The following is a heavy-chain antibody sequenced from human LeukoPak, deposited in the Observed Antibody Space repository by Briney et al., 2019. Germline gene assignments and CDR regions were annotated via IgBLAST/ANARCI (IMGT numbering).Heavy chain of an antibody. Sequence: QPGGSLRLSCAASEFSFSKYKMNWVRQAPGKGLECVSHITTSGGTAYYADSVKGRFTISRDNAKNLLYLQMNSLRAEDTAVYYCARDWPGWSAFDVWGHGTMVTVSS. CDR3: ARDWPGWSAFDV. J-gene: IGHJ3*01. V-gene: IGHV3-48*01. CDR1: EFSFSKYK. D-gene: IGHD2-15*01. CDR2: ITTSGGTA.